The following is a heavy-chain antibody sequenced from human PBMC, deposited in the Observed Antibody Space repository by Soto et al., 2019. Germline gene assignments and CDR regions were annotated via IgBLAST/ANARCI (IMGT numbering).Heavy chain of an antibody. CDR2: INPSGGST. D-gene: IGHD5-12*01. V-gene: IGHV1-46*03. CDR3: AREHSGYEYYYYYGMDV. CDR1: GYTFTSYY. Sequence: GASVKVSCKASGYTFTSYYMHWVRQAPGQGLEWMGIINPSGGSTSYAQKFQGRVTMTRDTSTSTVYMELSSLRSEDTAVYYCAREHSGYEYYYYYGMDVWGQGTTVTVS. J-gene: IGHJ6*02.